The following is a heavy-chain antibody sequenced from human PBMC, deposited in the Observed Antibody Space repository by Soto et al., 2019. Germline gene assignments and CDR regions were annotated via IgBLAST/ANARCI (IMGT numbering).Heavy chain of an antibody. CDR2: ISFDGNNE. D-gene: IGHD3-10*01. CDR3: ARDVARGPIRADGFDI. CDR1: GFTFNNYA. V-gene: IGHV3-30-3*01. J-gene: IGHJ3*02. Sequence: GGSLRLSCAASGFTFNNYAMHWIRQAPAKGLEWVAVISFDGNNEYFADSVKGRFTISRDNSKNTMSLQINSLRPEDTAVYYCARDVARGPIRADGFDIWGQGTMVTVSS.